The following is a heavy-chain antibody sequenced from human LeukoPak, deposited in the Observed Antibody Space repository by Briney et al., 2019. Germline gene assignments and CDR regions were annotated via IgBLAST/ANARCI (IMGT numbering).Heavy chain of an antibody. CDR1: GFSIDDYA. V-gene: IGHV3-9*03. Sequence: GGSLRLSCAASGFSIDDYAMHWVRQAPGKGLEWVSGISWNSGSIGYADSVKGRFTISRDNAKNSLYLQMNSLRAEDMALYYCAKDMTAAGGKGGSYYFDYWGQGTLVTVSS. CDR3: AKDMTAAGGKGGSYYFDY. J-gene: IGHJ4*02. CDR2: ISWNSGSI. D-gene: IGHD6-13*01.